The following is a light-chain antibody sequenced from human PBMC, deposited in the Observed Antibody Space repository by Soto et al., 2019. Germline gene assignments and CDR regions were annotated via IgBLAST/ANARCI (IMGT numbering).Light chain of an antibody. CDR1: QSISSY. CDR2: AAS. Sequence: IQRTQPPTYMSESVGDRVTITCRASQSISSYLNWYQQKPGKAPKLLIYAASSLQSGVPSRFSGSGAGTDFTLTISSLQPEEFATYYCQQSYGTRWSVGQGTPV. J-gene: IGKJ1*01. V-gene: IGKV1-39*01. CDR3: QQSYGTRWS.